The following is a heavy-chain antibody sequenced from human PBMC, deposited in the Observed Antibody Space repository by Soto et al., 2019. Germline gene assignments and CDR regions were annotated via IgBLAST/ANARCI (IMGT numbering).Heavy chain of an antibody. D-gene: IGHD2-21*01. J-gene: IGHJ6*02. CDR3: GRGHFHLVSNYYYALDV. CDR2: FIPMFNRP. CDR1: GGTFSSYA. Sequence: QVQLVQSGAEVKKPGSSVKVSCKASGGTFSSYAISWVRQAPGQGLEWMGGFIPMFNRPHSARKVQGRVTITADESTSTAYMVLGSLRSEDTAVYYCGRGHFHLVSNYYYALDVWGQGTTVTASS. V-gene: IGHV1-69*01.